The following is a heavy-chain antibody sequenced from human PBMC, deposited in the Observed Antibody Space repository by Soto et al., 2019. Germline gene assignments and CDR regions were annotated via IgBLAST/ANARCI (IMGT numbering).Heavy chain of an antibody. J-gene: IGHJ4*02. CDR2: ISSSSTYI. D-gene: IGHD3-22*01. V-gene: IGHV3-21*01. Sequence: EVQLVESGEGLVKPGGYLRLSCAASGFTFSSYSMNWVRKAPGKGLEWVSSISSSSTYIYYADSVKGRFTISRDNAKNSLYLQMNSLRAEDTAVYYCARPPHYYDSRGYYGYWGQGTLVSVSS. CDR1: GFTFSSYS. CDR3: ARPPHYYDSRGYYGY.